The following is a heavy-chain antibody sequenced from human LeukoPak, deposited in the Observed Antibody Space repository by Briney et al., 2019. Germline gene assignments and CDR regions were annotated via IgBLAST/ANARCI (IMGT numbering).Heavy chain of an antibody. CDR1: GFTFSSYA. V-gene: IGHV4-38-2*01. D-gene: IGHD2-2*01. CDR2: IYHSGST. Sequence: GSLRLSCAASGFTFSSYAMSWVRQAPGKGLEWIGSIYHSGSTYYNPSLKSRVTISVDTSKNQFSLKLSPVTAADTAVYYCARRLGRVVVPAALRVYAFDIWGQGTMVTVSS. J-gene: IGHJ3*02. CDR3: ARRLGRVVVPAALRVYAFDI.